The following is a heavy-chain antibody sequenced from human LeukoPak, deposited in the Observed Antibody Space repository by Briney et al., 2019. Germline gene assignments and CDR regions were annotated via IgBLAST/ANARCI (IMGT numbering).Heavy chain of an antibody. CDR1: GFSVSSNY. CDR3: ARHEAQDFDY. J-gene: IGHJ4*02. Sequence: PGGSLRLSCAASGFSVSSNYMSWIRQPPGKGLEWIGSIYYSGTTYYSSSLKSRVIISVDTSKNQFSLKLSSVTATDTAVYYCARHEAQDFDYWGQGTLVTVSS. CDR2: IYYSGTT. V-gene: IGHV4-39*01.